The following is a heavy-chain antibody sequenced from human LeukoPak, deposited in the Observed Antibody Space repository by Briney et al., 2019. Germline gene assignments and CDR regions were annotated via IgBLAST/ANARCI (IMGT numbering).Heavy chain of an antibody. D-gene: IGHD1-14*01. CDR1: GGSFSGYY. CDR2: INHSGST. V-gene: IGHV4-34*01. Sequence: SETLSLTCAVYGGSFSGYYWSWIRQPPGKGLEWIGEINHSGSTNYNPSLKSRVTISVDTSKNQFSLKLSSATAADTAVYYCARAGGNFDYWGQGTLVTVSS. J-gene: IGHJ4*02. CDR3: ARAGGNFDY.